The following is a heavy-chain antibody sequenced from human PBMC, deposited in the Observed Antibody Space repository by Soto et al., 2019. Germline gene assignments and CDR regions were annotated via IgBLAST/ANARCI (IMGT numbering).Heavy chain of an antibody. J-gene: IGHJ4*02. Sequence: QLQLQESGSGLVKPSQTLSLTCAVSGGSINTATHSWSWIRQPPGKGLEWIGYIYHSGSTYYNPSVKCRVTLSIDKSKNQFALGLGSVTAADTAVDYGARGGGVTTTADDYWGQGILVTVSS. D-gene: IGHD4-4*01. CDR3: ARGGGVTTTADDY. CDR1: GGSINTATHS. CDR2: IYHSGST. V-gene: IGHV4-30-2*01.